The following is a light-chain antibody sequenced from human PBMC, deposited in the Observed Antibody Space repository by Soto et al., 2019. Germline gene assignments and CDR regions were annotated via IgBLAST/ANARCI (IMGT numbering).Light chain of an antibody. Sequence: QSALTQPASVSGSPGQSITISCTGTSSDIGDYNYVSWYQQHPGKAPKLMIYEVTNRPSGVSYRFSGSKSGNTASLTISGLQAEDEADYFCSSYTSTSILHYVFGTGTKLTVL. CDR3: SSYTSTSILHYV. V-gene: IGLV2-14*01. J-gene: IGLJ1*01. CDR1: SSDIGDYNY. CDR2: EVT.